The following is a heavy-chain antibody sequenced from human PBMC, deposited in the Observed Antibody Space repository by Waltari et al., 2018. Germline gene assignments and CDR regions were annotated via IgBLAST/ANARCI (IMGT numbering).Heavy chain of an antibody. J-gene: IGHJ3*02. CDR2: IYTSGST. Sequence: QVQLQESGPGLVKPSETLSLTCSVSGGSISSGSYYWTWIRQPAGKGLEGIGRIYTSGSTNYNPSLSSRLTIPVDTSNNQFSRKLSSVTAADTAVYYCARDPPQLADAFDIWGQGTMVTVSS. CDR3: ARDPPQLADAFDI. D-gene: IGHD3-10*01. CDR1: GGSISSGSYY. V-gene: IGHV4-61*02.